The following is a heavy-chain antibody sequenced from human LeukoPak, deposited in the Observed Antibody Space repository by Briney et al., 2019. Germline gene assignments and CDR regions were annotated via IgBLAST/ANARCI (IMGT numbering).Heavy chain of an antibody. CDR2: IYTSGST. J-gene: IGHJ6*02. CDR1: GGSISSYY. Sequence: SETLSLTCTVSGGSISSYYWSWIRQPAGKGLEWIGRIYTSGSTNYNPSLKSRVTMSVDTSKNQFSLKLSSVTAADTAVYYCARVRAAAGTAHPLYYGMDVWGQGTTVTVSS. D-gene: IGHD6-13*01. CDR3: ARVRAAAGTAHPLYYGMDV. V-gene: IGHV4-4*07.